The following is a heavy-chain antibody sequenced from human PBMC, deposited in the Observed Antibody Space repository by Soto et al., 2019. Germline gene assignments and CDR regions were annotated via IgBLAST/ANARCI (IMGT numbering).Heavy chain of an antibody. D-gene: IGHD6-13*01. V-gene: IGHV1-69*01. Sequence: QAQVVQSGAEVSKHGSSVHLSCTASAGTLNSYAISWVRQAPGQGLEWMGGIIPYYNTLNYAQKFQDRVTITANDSTNTVDMELSSLRADDTAVYFCASGASRWYPYFFDSWAQGTLVTVAS. CDR3: ASGASRWYPYFFDS. J-gene: IGHJ4*02. CDR2: IIPYYNTL. CDR1: AGTLNSYA.